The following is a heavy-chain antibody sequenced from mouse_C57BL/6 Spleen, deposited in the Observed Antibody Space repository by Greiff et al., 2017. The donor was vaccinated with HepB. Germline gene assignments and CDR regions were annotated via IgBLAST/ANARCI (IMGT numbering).Heavy chain of an antibody. CDR2: IYPGGGYT. J-gene: IGHJ2*01. Sequence: VKLQESGAELVRPGTSVKMSCKASGYTFTNYWIGWAKQRPGHGLEWIGDIYPGGGYTNYNEKFKGKATLTADKSSSTAYMQLSSLTSEDSAIYYCARREATPYYFDYWGQGTTLTVSS. CDR1: GYTFTNYW. V-gene: IGHV1-63*01. CDR3: ARREATPYYFDY. D-gene: IGHD3-2*02.